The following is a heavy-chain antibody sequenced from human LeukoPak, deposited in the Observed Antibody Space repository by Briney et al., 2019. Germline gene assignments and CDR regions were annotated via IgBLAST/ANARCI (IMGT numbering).Heavy chain of an antibody. V-gene: IGHV3-23*01. CDR3: AKDQSRGYYYFDH. J-gene: IGHJ4*02. CDR2: SSDSGGST. D-gene: IGHD3-22*01. Sequence: GGSLRLSCAASGFTFSSYGMSWVRQAPGNGLKGCSVSSDSGGSTYYAAYLKGRFTISRENTKTTLYLQMNSLRAEDTAVYHCAKDQSRGYYYFDHWGQGTLVTVSS. CDR1: GFTFSSYG.